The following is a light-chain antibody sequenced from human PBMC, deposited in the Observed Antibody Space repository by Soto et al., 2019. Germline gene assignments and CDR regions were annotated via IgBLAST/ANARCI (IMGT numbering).Light chain of an antibody. V-gene: IGLV7-43*01. CDR3: LLFDRDAWV. CDR2: STS. CDR1: TGAVTSGYD. Sequence: QAVVTQEPSLTVSPGGTVPLTCASSTGAVTSGYDANWFQQKPGQAPRALISSTSNKHSWTPARFSGSLLGGKAALTLSGVQPEDEAEYYCLLFDRDAWVFGGGTKLTVL. J-gene: IGLJ3*02.